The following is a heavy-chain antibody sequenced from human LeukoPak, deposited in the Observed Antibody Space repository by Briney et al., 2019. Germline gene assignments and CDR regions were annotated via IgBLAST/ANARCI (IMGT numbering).Heavy chain of an antibody. Sequence: ASVKVSCKVSGYTLTELSMHWVRQAPGKGLEWMGGFDPEDGETIYAQKFQGRVTLTEDTSTDTAYMELSSLRSTDTAMYYCAINAYCSSNSCWGNYYYYYMDVWGKGTTVTVSS. CDR3: AINAYCSSNSCWGNYYYYYMDV. V-gene: IGHV1-24*01. J-gene: IGHJ6*03. D-gene: IGHD2-2*01. CDR2: FDPEDGET. CDR1: GYTLTELS.